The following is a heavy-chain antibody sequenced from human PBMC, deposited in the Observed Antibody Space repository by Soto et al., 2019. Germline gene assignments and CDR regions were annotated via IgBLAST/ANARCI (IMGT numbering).Heavy chain of an antibody. V-gene: IGHV3-15*01. J-gene: IGHJ6*03. CDR1: GFTFSNAW. CDR3: TTGLVIPAARHSKQYYYYYDMDV. D-gene: IGHD2-2*01. CDR2: IKSKTDGGTT. Sequence: EVQLVESGGGLVKPGGSLRLSCAASGFTFSNAWMSWFRQAPGKGLEWVGRIKSKTDGGTTDYAAHVKGRFTISRDDSKNTLYLQMNSLKTEDAAVYYCTTGLVIPAARHSKQYYYYYDMDVWGKGTTVTVSS.